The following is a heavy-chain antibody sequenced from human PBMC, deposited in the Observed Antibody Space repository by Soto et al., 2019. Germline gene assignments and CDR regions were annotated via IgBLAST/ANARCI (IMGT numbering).Heavy chain of an antibody. J-gene: IGHJ5*02. V-gene: IGHV4-31*03. CDR1: GGSISSSDYY. CDR2: IYYSGST. D-gene: IGHD3-22*01. CDR3: ARTSYDSSGTAADP. Sequence: PSETLSLTCTVSGGSISSSDYYWGWIRQHPGKGLEWIGYIYYSGSTYYNPSLKSRVTISVDTSKNQFSLKLSSVTAADTAVYYCARTSYDSSGTAADPWGQGTLVTVSS.